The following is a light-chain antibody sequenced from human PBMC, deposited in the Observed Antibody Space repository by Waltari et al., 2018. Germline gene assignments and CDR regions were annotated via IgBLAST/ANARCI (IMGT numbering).Light chain of an antibody. CDR1: ENALRY. J-gene: IGKJ1*01. CDR3: QQYNEYPWT. Sequence: DIQMTQSPSTLSASLGDTVTITCRSSENALRYLAWYQQRPGKAPKLLIYRAANLEIGVSSRFSGRCSGTDFTLTINNLQPYDFATYYCQQYNEYPWTFGQGTKVEIK. V-gene: IGKV1-5*03. CDR2: RAA.